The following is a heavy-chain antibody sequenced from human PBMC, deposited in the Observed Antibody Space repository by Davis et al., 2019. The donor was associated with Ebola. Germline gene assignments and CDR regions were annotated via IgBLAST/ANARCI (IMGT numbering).Heavy chain of an antibody. D-gene: IGHD5-18*01. V-gene: IGHV3-53*01. J-gene: IGHJ4*02. CDR3: ALRYLYSYGYDY. Sequence: GESLKISCAASGFTVSSNYMSWVRQAPGKGLEWVSVIYSGGTTYYADSVKGRFTISRDNSKNTLYLQMNSLRAEDTAVYYCALRYLYSYGYDYWGQGTLVTVSS. CDR1: GFTVSSNY. CDR2: IYSGGTT.